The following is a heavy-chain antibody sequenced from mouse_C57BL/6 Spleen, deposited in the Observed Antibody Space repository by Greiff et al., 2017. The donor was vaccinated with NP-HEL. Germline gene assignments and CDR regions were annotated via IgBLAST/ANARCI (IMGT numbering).Heavy chain of an antibody. Sequence: QVQLQQPGAELVMPGASVKLSCKASGYTFTSYWMHWVKQRPGQGLEWIGEIDPSDSYTNYNQKFKGKSTLTVDKSSSTAYMQLSSLTSEDSAVYYCARRIYYGRNRYFDVWGTGTTVTVSS. CDR2: IDPSDSYT. V-gene: IGHV1-69*01. CDR1: GYTFTSYW. CDR3: ARRIYYGRNRYFDV. J-gene: IGHJ1*03. D-gene: IGHD1-1*01.